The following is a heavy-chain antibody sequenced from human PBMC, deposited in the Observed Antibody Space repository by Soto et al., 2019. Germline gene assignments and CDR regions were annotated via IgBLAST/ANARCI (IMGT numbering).Heavy chain of an antibody. CDR1: GDSVSSNSAA. J-gene: IGHJ6*03. V-gene: IGHV6-1*01. Sequence: SQTLSLTCAISGDSVSSNSAAWNWIRQSPSRGLEWLGRTYYRSKWYNDYAVSVKSRITINPDTSKNQFSLQLNSVTPEDTAVYYCARNPGIIESTYYYYYYMDVWGKGTTVTVSS. CDR3: ARNPGIIESTYYYYYYMDV. CDR2: TYYRSKWYN.